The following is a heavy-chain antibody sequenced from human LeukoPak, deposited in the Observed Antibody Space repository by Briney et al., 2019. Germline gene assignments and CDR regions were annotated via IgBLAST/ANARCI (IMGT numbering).Heavy chain of an antibody. V-gene: IGHV4-34*01. CDR2: INHSGST. CDR1: GGSFSGYY. D-gene: IGHD2-2*01. CDR3: ARGLPAARRGAFDI. Sequence: SETLSLTCAVYGGSFSGYYWSWIRQPPGKGLEWIGEINHSGSTNYNPSLKSRVTISVDTSKNQFSLELSSVTAADTAVYYCARGLPAARRGAFDIWGQGTMVTVSS. J-gene: IGHJ3*02.